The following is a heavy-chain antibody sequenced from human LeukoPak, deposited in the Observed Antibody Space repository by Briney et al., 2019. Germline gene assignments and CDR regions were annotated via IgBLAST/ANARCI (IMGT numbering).Heavy chain of an antibody. CDR2: MYDDGSKE. J-gene: IGHJ4*02. V-gene: IGHV3-33*01. CDR3: ARDLKSGYVDF. Sequence: PGRSLRLSCVASGFTFSDYGIHWVRQAPGKGLEWVAVMYDDGSKEHFADSVKGRFTISRDQSKNTAVLQMNSLRVEDTAVYYCARDLKSGYVDFWGQGTLVTVSS. D-gene: IGHD3-3*01. CDR1: GFTFSDYG.